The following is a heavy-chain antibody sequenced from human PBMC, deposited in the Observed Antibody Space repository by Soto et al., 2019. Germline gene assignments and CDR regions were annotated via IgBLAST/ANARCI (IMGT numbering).Heavy chain of an antibody. CDR1: GDSVSSPYY. CDR2: VFHTGTT. J-gene: IGHJ4*02. V-gene: IGHV4-4*02. D-gene: IGHD6-19*01. Sequence: QVQLQESGPGLVKPSGTLSLTCAVSGDSVSSPYYWCWVRQPPGKGLEWIGEVFHTGTTSYNPSLRSRVTISMDKSINQCSLDLRSVTAADTAVYYCARSAGWYAVHSWGPGTLVIVSS. CDR3: ARSAGWYAVHS.